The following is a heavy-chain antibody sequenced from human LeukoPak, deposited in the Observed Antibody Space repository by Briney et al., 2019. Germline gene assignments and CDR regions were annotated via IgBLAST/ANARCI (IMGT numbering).Heavy chain of an antibody. J-gene: IGHJ4*02. CDR3: ATGALLFDY. CDR1: GYSISSGYY. D-gene: IGHD2/OR15-2a*01. Sequence: SETLSLTCTVSGYSISSGYYWGWIRQPPGKGLEWIGSIYHSGSTYYNPSLKSRVTISVGTSKNQFSLKLSSVTAADTAVYYCATGALLFDYWGQGALVTVSS. CDR2: IYHSGST. V-gene: IGHV4-38-2*02.